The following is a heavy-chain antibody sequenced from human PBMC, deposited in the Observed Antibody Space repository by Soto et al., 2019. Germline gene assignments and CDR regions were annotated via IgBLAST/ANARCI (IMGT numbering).Heavy chain of an antibody. D-gene: IGHD6-19*01. CDR1: GGTFSSYA. V-gene: IGHV1-69*13. CDR2: IIPIFGTA. J-gene: IGHJ3*02. Sequence: SVKVSCKASGGTFSSYAISWVRQAPGQGLEWMGGIIPIFGTANYAQKFQGRVTITADESTSKAYMELSSLRSEDTAVYYCARDTRSSGAFDIWGQGTMVTVSS. CDR3: ARDTRSSGAFDI.